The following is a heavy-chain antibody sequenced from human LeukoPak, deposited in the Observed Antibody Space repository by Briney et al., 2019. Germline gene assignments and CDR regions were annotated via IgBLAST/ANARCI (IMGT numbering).Heavy chain of an antibody. D-gene: IGHD3-16*01. Sequence: PGGSLRLSCAASGFTFSSYSMNWVRQAPGKGLEWVSYISSSSTIYYADSVKGRFTISRDNAKNSLYLQMNSLRDEDTAVYYCARENYDYVWGSFPFDYWGQGTLVTVSS. V-gene: IGHV3-48*02. CDR3: ARENYDYVWGSFPFDY. CDR2: ISSSSTI. J-gene: IGHJ4*02. CDR1: GFTFSSYS.